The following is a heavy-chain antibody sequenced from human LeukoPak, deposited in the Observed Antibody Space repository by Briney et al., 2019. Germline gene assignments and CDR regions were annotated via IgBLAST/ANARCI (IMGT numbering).Heavy chain of an antibody. Sequence: PGGSLRLSCAASGFRFSSHWMSWARQAPGKGLEWVANIKQDGSEKYYVDSVKGRFTISRDNAQNSLHLQMNSLRAEDTAVYYCARAPRRGVMDVWGTGTPVSVSS. CDR1: GFRFSSHW. D-gene: IGHD3-10*01. V-gene: IGHV3-7*01. CDR2: IKQDGSEK. J-gene: IGHJ6*03. CDR3: ARAPRRGVMDV.